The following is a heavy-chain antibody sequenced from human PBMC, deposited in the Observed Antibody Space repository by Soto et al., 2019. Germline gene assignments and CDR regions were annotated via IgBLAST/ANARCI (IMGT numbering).Heavy chain of an antibody. D-gene: IGHD2-2*02. V-gene: IGHV3-48*01. Sequence: GGSLRLSCAASGFTFSSYSMNWVRQAPWKGLEWVSYISSSSSTIYYADSVKGRFTISRDNAKNSLYLQMNSLRAEDTAVYYCARERKVVPAAINMDVWGKGTTVTVSS. J-gene: IGHJ6*03. CDR1: GFTFSSYS. CDR3: ARERKVVPAAINMDV. CDR2: ISSSSSTI.